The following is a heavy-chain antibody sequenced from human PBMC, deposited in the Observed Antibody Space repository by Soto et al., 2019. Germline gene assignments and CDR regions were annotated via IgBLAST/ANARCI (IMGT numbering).Heavy chain of an antibody. Sequence: QVQLQESGPGLVKPSETLSLTCTVSGGSISSYYWSWIRQPPGKGLEWIGYIDYSGSTNYNPSLKSRVTISVDTSKNQFPLKLSSVTAADTAVYYCARSAYCSRASCYRGFDYWGQGTLVTVSS. V-gene: IGHV4-59*08. D-gene: IGHD2-2*02. J-gene: IGHJ4*02. CDR3: ARSAYCSRASCYRGFDY. CDR2: IDYSGST. CDR1: GGSISSYY.